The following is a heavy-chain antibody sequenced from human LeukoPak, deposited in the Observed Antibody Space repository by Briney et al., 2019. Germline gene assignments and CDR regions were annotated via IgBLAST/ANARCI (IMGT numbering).Heavy chain of an antibody. Sequence: PSETLSLTCTVSGGSISSSSYYWGWIRQPPGKGLEGMGRIYYSGSTYYNPSLKSRVTISVDTSKNQFSLKLSSVTAADTAVYYCARTFPPRAVAGSGFDFDYWGQGTLVTVSS. CDR3: ARTFPPRAVAGSGFDFDY. CDR2: IYYSGST. CDR1: GGSISSSSYY. J-gene: IGHJ4*02. V-gene: IGHV4-39*01. D-gene: IGHD6-19*01.